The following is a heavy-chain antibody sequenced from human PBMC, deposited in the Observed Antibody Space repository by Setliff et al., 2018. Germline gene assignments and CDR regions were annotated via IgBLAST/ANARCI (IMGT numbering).Heavy chain of an antibody. CDR1: GGSISTYY. CDR2: VYYSGIA. V-gene: IGHV4-59*01. D-gene: IGHD5-12*01. CDR3: ARGGTFRYFDY. J-gene: IGHJ4*02. Sequence: SETLSLTCTVSGGSISTYYWSWIRQPPGKGLEWIGYVYYSGIANYNPSLKSRLTLSADPSTNQYSLKRRSVTAADTAVYYCARGGTFRYFDYWGQGTPVTVSS.